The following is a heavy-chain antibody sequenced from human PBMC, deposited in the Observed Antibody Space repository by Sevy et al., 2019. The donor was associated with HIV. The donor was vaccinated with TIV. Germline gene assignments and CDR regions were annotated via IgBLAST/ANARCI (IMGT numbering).Heavy chain of an antibody. CDR2: IWYDGTDK. J-gene: IGHJ4*02. CDR3: ARYRGRDSHSIDY. CDR1: GFIFSNYA. Sequence: GGSLRLSCATSGFIFSNYAMHWIRQAPGKGLEWVAVIWYDGTDKYYADSVQGRFTISRDNSKNTLYLQMNSLRVEDTAVYYCARYRGRDSHSIDYWGQGTLVTVS. D-gene: IGHD1-26*01. V-gene: IGHV3-33*01.